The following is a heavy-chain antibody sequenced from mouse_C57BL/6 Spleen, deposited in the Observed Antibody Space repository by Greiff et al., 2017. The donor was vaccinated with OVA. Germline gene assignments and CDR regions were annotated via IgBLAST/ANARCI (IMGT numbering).Heavy chain of an antibody. CDR1: GYTFTSYW. D-gene: IGHD1-1*02. J-gene: IGHJ2*01. Sequence: VQLQQPGAELVMPGASVKLSCKASGYTFTSYWMHWVKQRPGQGLEWIGEIDPSDSYTNYNQKFKGKSTLTVDNSSSAAYMQLSSLTSEDSAVYSCARYGRPLLDDWGQGTTLTASS. V-gene: IGHV1-69*01. CDR2: IDPSDSYT. CDR3: ARYGRPLLDD.